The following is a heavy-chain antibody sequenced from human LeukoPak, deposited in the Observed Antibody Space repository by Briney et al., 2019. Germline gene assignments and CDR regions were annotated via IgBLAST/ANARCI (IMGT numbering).Heavy chain of an antibody. J-gene: IGHJ1*01. V-gene: IGHV3-21*04. D-gene: IGHD2-15*01. Sequence: GGSLRLSCAAPGFTFSSYSMNWVRQAPGKGLEWVSSISSSSSYIYYADSVKGRFTISRDNSKNTLYLQMNSLRAEDTAVYYCAAGYCSGGSCYTPSVGQHWGQGTLVTVSS. CDR3: AAGYCSGGSCYTPSVGQH. CDR2: ISSSSSYI. CDR1: GFTFSSYS.